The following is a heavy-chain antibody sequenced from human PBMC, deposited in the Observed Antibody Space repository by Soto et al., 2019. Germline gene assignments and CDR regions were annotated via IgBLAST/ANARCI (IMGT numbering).Heavy chain of an antibody. CDR1: GGSISSSSYY. CDR3: ARAGTTMFGLVPHFDY. Sequence: PSETLSLTCTVSGGSISSSSYYWGWIRQPPGKGLEWIGSIYYSGSTYYNPSLKSRVTISVDTSKNQFSLKLSSVTAADTAVYYCARAGTTMFGLVPHFDYWGQGTLVTVSS. J-gene: IGHJ4*02. CDR2: IYYSGST. V-gene: IGHV4-39*01. D-gene: IGHD3-3*01.